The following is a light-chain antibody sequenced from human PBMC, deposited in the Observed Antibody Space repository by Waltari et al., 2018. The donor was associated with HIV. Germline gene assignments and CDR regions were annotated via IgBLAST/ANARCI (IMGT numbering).Light chain of an antibody. CDR2: DAS. J-gene: IGKJ4*01. CDR1: QDISNY. V-gene: IGKV1-33*01. CDR3: QQYDNVPPT. Sequence: DIQMTQSPSSLSASVGDRVTITCQASQDISNYLNWYQQKPGKAHKLLIFDASNLETGVQSRLSGSGSGTDFTFTISSLQPEDIATYYCQQYDNVPPTFGGGTKVEIK.